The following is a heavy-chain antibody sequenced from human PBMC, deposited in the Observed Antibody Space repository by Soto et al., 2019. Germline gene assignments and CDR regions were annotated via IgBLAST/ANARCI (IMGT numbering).Heavy chain of an antibody. J-gene: IGHJ6*02. Sequence: QVQLVQSGAEVKKPGASVKVSCRASGYTFTSYVISWVRQAPAQGLEWMGWISAYNGNTNFAQKLQGRVTMTTDTSTSRADMELRSLRSDDTAVYYCARVVATVAGPYGMDVWGQGTTVTVSS. CDR3: ARVVATVAGPYGMDV. CDR1: GYTFTSYV. V-gene: IGHV1-18*01. CDR2: ISAYNGNT. D-gene: IGHD6-19*01.